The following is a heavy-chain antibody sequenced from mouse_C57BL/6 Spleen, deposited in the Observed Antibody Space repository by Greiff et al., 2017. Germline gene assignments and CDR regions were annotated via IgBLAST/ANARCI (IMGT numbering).Heavy chain of an antibody. CDR1: GFTFSSYG. CDR3: ARDSS. V-gene: IGHV5-6*02. Sequence: EVMLVESGGDLVKPGGSLKLSCAASGFTFSSYGMSWVRQTPDKRLEWVATISSGGSYTYYPDSVKGRFTISRDNAKNTLYLQMSSLKSEDTAMYYCARDSSWCQGTTLTVSS. J-gene: IGHJ2*01. CDR2: ISSGGSYT. D-gene: IGHD3-2*01.